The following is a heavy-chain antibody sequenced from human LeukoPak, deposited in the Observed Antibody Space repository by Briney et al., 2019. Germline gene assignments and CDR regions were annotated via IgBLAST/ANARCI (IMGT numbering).Heavy chain of an antibody. D-gene: IGHD2/OR15-2a*01. CDR2: INHSGST. CDR3: ARTSGFYYH. J-gene: IGHJ5*02. CDR1: GGSFSGYY. Sequence: SETLSLTCAVYGGSFSGYYWSWIRQPPGKGLEWIGEINHSGSTNYNPSLKSRVTISVDTSKNQFSLKLSSVTAADTAVYYCARTSGFYYHWGQGTLVTVSS. V-gene: IGHV4-34*01.